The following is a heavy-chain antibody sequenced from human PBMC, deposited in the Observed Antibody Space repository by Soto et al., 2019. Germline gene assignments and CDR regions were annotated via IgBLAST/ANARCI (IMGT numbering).Heavy chain of an antibody. CDR1: GFNFNSYT. CDR3: ARDCSGGSCYPGMDV. Sequence: VGSLRLSCAASGFNFNSYTINWVRQAPGKRLEWLSSISSSGYIFSTDSVRGRFTISRDNAKNSAYLQINSLRAEDTAVYFCARDCSGGSCYPGMDVWGQGTTVTVSS. V-gene: IGHV3-21*01. CDR2: ISSSGYI. D-gene: IGHD2-15*01. J-gene: IGHJ6*02.